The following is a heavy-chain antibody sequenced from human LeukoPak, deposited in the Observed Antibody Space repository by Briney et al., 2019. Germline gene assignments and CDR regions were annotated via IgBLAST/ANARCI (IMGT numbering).Heavy chain of an antibody. V-gene: IGHV3-11*04. Sequence: GGSLRLSCAASGLTFSDYYMSWIRQAPGKGLEWVSYISSSGSTIYYADSVKGRFTISRDNAKNSLYLQMNSLRAEDTAVYYCARLDILTGYYVDYWGQGTLVTVSS. D-gene: IGHD3-9*01. CDR3: ARLDILTGYYVDY. J-gene: IGHJ4*02. CDR2: ISSSGSTI. CDR1: GLTFSDYY.